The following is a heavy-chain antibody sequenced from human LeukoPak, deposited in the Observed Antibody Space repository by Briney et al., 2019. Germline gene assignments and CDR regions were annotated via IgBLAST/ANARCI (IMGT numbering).Heavy chain of an antibody. V-gene: IGHV3-11*01. CDR3: ARRTIITPGGFDY. D-gene: IGHD3-10*01. CDR2: ITATGSTT. Sequence: GGSLRLSCAVSGFSLSDYYMTWIRQVPGKGLEWISYITATGSTTYYAESLKGRLTISRDTAKSFVYLQMNSLRVDDTAVYYCARRTIITPGGFDYWGQGTLVTVSS. CDR1: GFSLSDYY. J-gene: IGHJ4*02.